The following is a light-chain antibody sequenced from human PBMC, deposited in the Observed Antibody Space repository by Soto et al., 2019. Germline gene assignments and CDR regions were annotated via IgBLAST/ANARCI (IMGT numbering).Light chain of an antibody. V-gene: IGLV2-14*01. CDR3: SSYTSSSSVV. CDR1: SSDVGGYNY. Sequence: QSVLTQPASVSGSPGQSITISCTGTSSDVGGYNYVSWYQQHPGKAPKLMIYDVSNRPSGVSNRFSGSKSGNTASLTISGLQAEAEADYYCSSYTSSSSVVFGGGTKLPVL. J-gene: IGLJ2*01. CDR2: DVS.